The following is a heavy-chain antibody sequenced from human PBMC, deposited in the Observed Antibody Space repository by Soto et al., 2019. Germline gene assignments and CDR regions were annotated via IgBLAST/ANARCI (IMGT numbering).Heavy chain of an antibody. CDR1: GGTFSSYA. D-gene: IGHD3-3*01. CDR3: ASGDYDFWSGPGGGMDV. Sequence: QVQLVQSGAEVKKPGSSVKVSCKASGGTFSSYAISWVRQAPGQGLEWMGGIIPIFGTANYAQKFQGRVMITADESTSTAYMELSSLRSEDTAVYYCASGDYDFWSGPGGGMDVWGQGTTVTVSS. J-gene: IGHJ6*02. V-gene: IGHV1-69*12. CDR2: IIPIFGTA.